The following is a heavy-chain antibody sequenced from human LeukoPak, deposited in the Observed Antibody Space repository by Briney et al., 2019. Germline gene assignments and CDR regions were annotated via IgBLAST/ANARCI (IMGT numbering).Heavy chain of an antibody. D-gene: IGHD2-2*01. CDR1: GFTFSSHW. CDR3: VRGARSDCSYTSCTRGNWFDP. CDR2: INADGSGT. J-gene: IGHJ5*02. V-gene: IGHV3-74*01. Sequence: GGSLRLYCAASGFTFSSHWMHWVRQAPEKGQLGVAHINADGSGTYYAASVKGRFTISRDNAKNTLYLQMHSLTAEDTAVYYCVRGARSDCSYTSCTRGNWFDPWGQGTLVTVSS.